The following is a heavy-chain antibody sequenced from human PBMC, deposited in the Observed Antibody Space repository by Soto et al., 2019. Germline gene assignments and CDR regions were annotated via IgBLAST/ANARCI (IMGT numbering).Heavy chain of an antibody. CDR1: GFTFSRYL. J-gene: IGHJ4*02. CDR3: AKSLAAAKFYFDS. D-gene: IGHD6-13*01. CDR2: IKEDGSEM. V-gene: IGHV3-7*03. Sequence: GSLRLSCAASGFTFSRYLMSWVRQAPGKGLEWVANIKEDGSEMYYVDSVKGRFTISRDNAKNSLYLQMSSLRADDTAVYYCAKSLAAAKFYFDSWGQGTLVTVSS.